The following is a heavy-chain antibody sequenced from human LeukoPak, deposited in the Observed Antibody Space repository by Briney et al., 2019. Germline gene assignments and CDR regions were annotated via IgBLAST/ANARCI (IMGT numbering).Heavy chain of an antibody. CDR1: GLTFSDFY. Sequence: GGSLRLSCAASGLTFSDFYMSWIRQVPGKGLEWVSYITPSGTSTYYADSVKGRFTISRDNAKNSLDLQMNGLRAEDTAVYYCARGHYGLGVWGQGTTVTVSS. CDR2: ITPSGTST. J-gene: IGHJ6*02. V-gene: IGHV3-11*01. CDR3: ARGHYGLGV.